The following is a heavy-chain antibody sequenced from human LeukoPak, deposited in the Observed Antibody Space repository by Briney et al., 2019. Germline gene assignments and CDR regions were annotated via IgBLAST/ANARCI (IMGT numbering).Heavy chain of an antibody. J-gene: IGHJ4*02. V-gene: IGHV4-4*07. D-gene: IGHD3-3*01. CDR2: IYTSGST. CDR3: ARAPYYDLWSGYLESVWYFDY. CDR1: GGSISIYY. Sequence: SETLSLTCTVSGGSISIYYWSWIRQPAGKGLEWIGRIYTSGSTYYNPSLKSRVTISVDTSKNQFSLKLSSVTAADTAVYYCARAPYYDLWSGYLESVWYFDYWGQGTLVTVSS.